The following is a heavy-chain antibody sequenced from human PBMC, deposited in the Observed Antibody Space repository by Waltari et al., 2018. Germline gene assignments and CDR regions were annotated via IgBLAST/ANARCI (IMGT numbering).Heavy chain of an antibody. CDR1: GFTFSSSW. V-gene: IGHV3-7*04. J-gene: IGHJ4*02. Sequence: EVQLVESGGGLVQPGGSLRLSCAASGFTFSSSWMGWVRQAPGKGLEWVANIKQDGSEKYYVDTVKGRCTSSRDNAKNSLYMQMNSLRAEDTAVYYCARDRTYYEFTKYYFDYWGQGTLVTVSS. CDR2: IKQDGSEK. CDR3: ARDRTYYEFTKYYFDY. D-gene: IGHD3-3*01.